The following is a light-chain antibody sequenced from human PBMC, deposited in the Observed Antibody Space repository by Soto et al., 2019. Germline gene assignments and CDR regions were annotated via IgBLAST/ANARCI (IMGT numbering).Light chain of an antibody. CDR3: MQSTQLPPT. CDR2: EVS. V-gene: IGKV2-30*01. CDR1: QSLVYTDGDTY. Sequence: DVVLTQSPLSLPVTLGQPASISCRSSQSLVYTDGDTYLTWFQQRPGQSPRRLIYEVSTRVSGVPDRFSGSGSGTDFTLEISRVETDDVGIYYCMQSTQLPPTFGQGTRLEIK. J-gene: IGKJ5*01.